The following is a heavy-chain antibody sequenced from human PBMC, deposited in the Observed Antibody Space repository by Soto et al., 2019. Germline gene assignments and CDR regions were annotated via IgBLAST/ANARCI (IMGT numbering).Heavy chain of an antibody. CDR1: GFALSDYA. CDR3: AKRDYDSSGYLDY. CDR2: ISYDGSEK. D-gene: IGHD3-22*01. V-gene: IGHV3-30*14. J-gene: IGHJ4*02. Sequence: GGSLRLSCEASGFALSDYAMHWVRQAPGEGLEWVAIISYDGSEKKYADSVKGRFTISRDNSKDTVYLQMSSLTGNATAVYYCAKRDYDSSGYLDYWGQGTLVTVSS.